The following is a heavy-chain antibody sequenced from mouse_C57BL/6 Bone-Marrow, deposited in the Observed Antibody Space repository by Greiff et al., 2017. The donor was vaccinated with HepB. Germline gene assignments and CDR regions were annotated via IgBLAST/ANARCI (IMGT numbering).Heavy chain of an antibody. CDR3: ARSGYYYGSSPYYFDY. J-gene: IGHJ2*01. CDR1: GYTFTDYN. CDR2: INPNNGGT. D-gene: IGHD1-1*01. V-gene: IGHV1-18*01. Sequence: VQLQQSGPELVKPGASVKIPCKASGYTFTDYNMDWVKQSHGKSLEWIGDINPNNGGTIYNQKFKGKATLTVDKSSSTAYMELRSLTSEDTAVYYCARSGYYYGSSPYYFDYWGQGTTLTVSS.